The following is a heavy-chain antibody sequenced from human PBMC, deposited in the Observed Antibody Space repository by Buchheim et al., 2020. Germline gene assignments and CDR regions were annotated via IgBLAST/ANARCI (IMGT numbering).Heavy chain of an antibody. CDR2: ISYDGSNK. Sequence: QVQLVESGGGVVQPGRSLRLSCAASGFTFSSYGMHWVRQAPGKGLEWVAVISYDGSNKYYADSVKGRFTISRDHSKNTLYMQMNSLRAEDTAVYYCAKDSGGDDYSNFDYWGQGTL. CDR1: GFTFSSYG. D-gene: IGHD4-11*01. CDR3: AKDSGGDDYSNFDY. V-gene: IGHV3-30*18. J-gene: IGHJ4*02.